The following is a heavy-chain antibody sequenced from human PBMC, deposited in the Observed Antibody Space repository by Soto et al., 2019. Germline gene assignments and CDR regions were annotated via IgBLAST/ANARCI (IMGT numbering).Heavy chain of an antibody. Sequence: SGPTLVNPTQTLTLTCTFSGFSLSTSAVGVGWIRQPPGKALEWLALIYWNDDKRYSPSLKSRLTITKDTSKNQVVLTMTNMDPVDTATYYCATTRRGIAAAGIVLGAFDIWGQGTMVTVSS. J-gene: IGHJ3*02. V-gene: IGHV2-5*01. CDR1: GFSLSTSAVG. D-gene: IGHD6-13*01. CDR3: ATTRRGIAAAGIVLGAFDI. CDR2: IYWNDDK.